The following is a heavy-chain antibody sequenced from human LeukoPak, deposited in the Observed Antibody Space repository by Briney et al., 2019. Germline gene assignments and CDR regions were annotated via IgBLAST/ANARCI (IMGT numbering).Heavy chain of an antibody. CDR1: GGSISSGVYY. D-gene: IGHD4-11*01. CDR3: ARVTAVTVNFEY. V-gene: IGHV4-31*03. Sequence: SETLSLTCTVSGGSISSGVYYWRWIRQHPGKGLEWIGYVYYSGSTYYNPSLKSRVTISVDTSKNQFSLKLSSVTAADTAVYYCARVTAVTVNFEYWGQGTLVTVDS. CDR2: VYYSGST. J-gene: IGHJ4*02.